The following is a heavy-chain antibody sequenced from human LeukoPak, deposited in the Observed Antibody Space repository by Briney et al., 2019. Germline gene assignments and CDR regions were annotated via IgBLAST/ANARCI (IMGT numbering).Heavy chain of an antibody. CDR1: GFTFSSYW. D-gene: IGHD6-19*01. V-gene: IGHV3-7*01. J-gene: IGHJ4*02. CDR3: ARTYSSGWPFDY. CDR2: IKQDGSEK. Sequence: GGSLRLSCAASGFTFSSYWMSWVRQAPGKGLEWVANIKQDGSEKYYVDSVKVRFTISRDNAKNSLYLQVNSLRAEDTAVYYCARTYSSGWPFDYWGQGTLVTVSS.